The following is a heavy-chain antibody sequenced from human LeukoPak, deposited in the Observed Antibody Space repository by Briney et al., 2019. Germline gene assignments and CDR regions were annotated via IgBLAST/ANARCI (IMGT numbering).Heavy chain of an antibody. J-gene: IGHJ4*02. CDR1: GFTFSSYG. D-gene: IGHD4-11*01. V-gene: IGHV3-33*01. Sequence: PGGSLRLSCAASGFTFSSYGVHWVRQAPGKGLEWVAVIWYDGSNKYYADSVKGRFTISRDNSKNTLYLQMNSLRAEDTAVYYCARGPYSNYGDYWGQGTLVTVSS. CDR3: ARGPYSNYGDY. CDR2: IWYDGSNK.